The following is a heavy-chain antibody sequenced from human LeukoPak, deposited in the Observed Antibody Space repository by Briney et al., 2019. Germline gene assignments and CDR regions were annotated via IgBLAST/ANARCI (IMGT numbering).Heavy chain of an antibody. Sequence: SETLSLTCSVSGGSISSQYWSWIRQPPGKGLEWIGHIYYTGRTNYNPSLKSRVTMSVDTSNNQFSLNLRSVTAADTAVYYCARVSSYFDPWGQGTLVTVSS. CDR2: IYYTGRT. CDR3: ARVSSYFDP. CDR1: GGSISSQY. D-gene: IGHD2/OR15-2a*01. J-gene: IGHJ5*02. V-gene: IGHV4-59*11.